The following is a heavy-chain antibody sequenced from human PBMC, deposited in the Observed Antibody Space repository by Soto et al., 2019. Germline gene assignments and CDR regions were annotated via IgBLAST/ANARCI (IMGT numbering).Heavy chain of an antibody. J-gene: IGHJ3*02. V-gene: IGHV5-51*01. CDR3: ARSPFEGATPYYDAFDI. Sequence: GESLKISCQGSGYSFTSYWIGWVRQMPGKGLEWMGIIYPGDSDTRYSPSFQGQVTISADKSIGTAYLQWSSLKASDTAMYYCARSPFEGATPYYDAFDIWGQGTMVTVSS. CDR2: IYPGDSDT. CDR1: GYSFTSYW. D-gene: IGHD1-26*01.